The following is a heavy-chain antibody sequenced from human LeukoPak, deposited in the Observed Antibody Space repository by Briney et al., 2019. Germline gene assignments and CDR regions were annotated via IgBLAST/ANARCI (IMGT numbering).Heavy chain of an antibody. D-gene: IGHD3-10*01. Sequence: SETLSLTCSVSGGSISSSSYHWGWIRQSPGKGLEWIGSIYYSGSAYYNPSLKSRLTISVDTSKNQFSLKLSSATAADTAVYYCARCISMVRGVIRPPDYWGQGTLVTVSS. CDR3: ARCISMVRGVIRPPDY. V-gene: IGHV4-39*01. J-gene: IGHJ4*02. CDR1: GGSISSSSYH. CDR2: IYYSGSA.